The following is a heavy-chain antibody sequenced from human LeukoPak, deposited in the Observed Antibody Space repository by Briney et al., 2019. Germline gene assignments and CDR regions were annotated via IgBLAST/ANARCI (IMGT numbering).Heavy chain of an antibody. V-gene: IGHV3-74*01. D-gene: IGHD6-13*01. CDR3: AGFYSSSWSDPYYYYGMDV. J-gene: IGHJ6*02. CDR1: XSYW. Sequence: GSLRLSCXASXSYWMHWVRQAPGKGLVWVSHINSDGSWTSYADSVKGRFTISKDNAKNTVYLQMNSLRAEDTAVYYCAGFYSSSWSDPYYYYGMDVWGQGTTVTVSS. CDR2: INSDGSWT.